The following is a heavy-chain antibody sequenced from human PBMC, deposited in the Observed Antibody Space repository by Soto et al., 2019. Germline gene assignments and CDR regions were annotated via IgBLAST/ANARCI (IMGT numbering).Heavy chain of an antibody. Sequence: QVQLVESGGGVVQPGRSLRLSCAASGFTFSSYGMHWVRQAPGKGLEWVAVIWYDGSNKYYADSVKGRFTISRDNSKNXPYLQRNSLRAEDTAVYYCARDRGIAAAYYYYGMDVWGQGTTVTVSS. V-gene: IGHV3-33*01. CDR3: ARDRGIAAAYYYYGMDV. CDR2: IWYDGSNK. J-gene: IGHJ6*02. CDR1: GFTFSSYG. D-gene: IGHD6-13*01.